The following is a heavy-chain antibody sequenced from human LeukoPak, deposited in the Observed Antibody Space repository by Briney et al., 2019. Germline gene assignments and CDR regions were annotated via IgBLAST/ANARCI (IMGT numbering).Heavy chain of an antibody. CDR3: ARGQWDIVLMVYAIGY. CDR1: GYTFTDYY. V-gene: IGHV1-2*02. D-gene: IGHD2-8*01. CDR2: INPNSGGA. J-gene: IGHJ4*02. Sequence: GASVKVSCKASGYTFTDYYMHWVRQAPGQGLEWMGCINPNSGGANYAQKFQGRVTMTRDTSISTAYMELSRLRSDDTAVYYCARGQWDIVLMVYAIGYWGQGTLVTVSS.